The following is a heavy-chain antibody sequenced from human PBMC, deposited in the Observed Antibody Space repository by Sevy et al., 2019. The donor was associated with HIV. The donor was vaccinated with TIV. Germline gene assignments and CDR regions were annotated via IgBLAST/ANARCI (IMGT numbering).Heavy chain of an antibody. J-gene: IGHJ3*02. CDR2: IYSGGST. CDR3: ASARSHDAFDI. Sequence: GGSLRLSCAASGFTVSSNYMSWVRQAPGKGLEWVSVIYSGGSTYYADSVKGRFTISRDNYKNTLYLQMNSLRAEDTAVYYCASARSHDAFDIWGQGTMVTVSS. CDR1: GFTVSSNY. V-gene: IGHV3-53*01.